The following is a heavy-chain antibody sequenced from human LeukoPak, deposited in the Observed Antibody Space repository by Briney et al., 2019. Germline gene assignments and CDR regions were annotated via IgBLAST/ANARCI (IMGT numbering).Heavy chain of an antibody. J-gene: IGHJ6*03. CDR2: ITGDGYNT. D-gene: IGHD2-2*02. CDR1: GFSFNNAW. CDR3: ARDRGDLVVPAAIAYYMDV. V-gene: IGHV3-NL1*01. Sequence: PGGSLRLSCATSGFSFNNAWMNWVRQAPGKGLECVSVITGDGYNTYHADSVKGRFTISRDNSKNTLYLQMNSLRAEDTAVYYCARDRGDLVVPAAIAYYMDVWGKGTTVTVSS.